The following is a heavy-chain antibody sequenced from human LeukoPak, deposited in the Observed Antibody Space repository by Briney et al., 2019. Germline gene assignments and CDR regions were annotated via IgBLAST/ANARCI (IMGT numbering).Heavy chain of an antibody. CDR1: GGSISSYY. D-gene: IGHD3-22*01. CDR2: IYYSGST. J-gene: IGHJ5*02. CDR3: ARHGYYYEGFDT. Sequence: SETLSLTCTVSGGSISSYYWTWIRQPPGKGLEWIGYIYYSGSTNYNPSLKSRVTISVDTSKNQFSLKLRSVTAADTAAYYCARHGYYYEGFDTWGQGTLVTVSS. V-gene: IGHV4-59*08.